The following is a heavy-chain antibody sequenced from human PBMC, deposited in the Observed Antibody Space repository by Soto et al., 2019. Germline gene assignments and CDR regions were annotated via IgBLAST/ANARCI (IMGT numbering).Heavy chain of an antibody. Sequence: SETLSLTCTVSGGSISSGGYYWSWIRQHPGKGLEWIGYIYYSGSTYYNPSLKSRVTISVDTSKNQFSLKLSSVTAADTAVYYCARDSPITMVGVVQNWIDPSGQGTLVTVSS. CDR1: GGSISSGGYY. J-gene: IGHJ5*02. D-gene: IGHD3-10*01. CDR2: IYYSGST. V-gene: IGHV4-31*03. CDR3: ARDSPITMVGVVQNWIDP.